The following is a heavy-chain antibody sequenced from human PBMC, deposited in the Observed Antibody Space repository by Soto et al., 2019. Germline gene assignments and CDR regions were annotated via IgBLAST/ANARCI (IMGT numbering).Heavy chain of an antibody. Sequence: PSETLSLTCTVSGGSISSYYWSWIRQPPGKGLEWIGYIYYSGSTNYNPSLKSRVTISVDTSKNQFSLKLSSVTAADTAVYYCARGMSGSGSYYKLYNWFDPWGQGTLVTVSS. CDR1: GGSISSYY. CDR3: ARGMSGSGSYYKLYNWFDP. CDR2: IYYSGST. V-gene: IGHV4-59*01. D-gene: IGHD3-10*01. J-gene: IGHJ5*02.